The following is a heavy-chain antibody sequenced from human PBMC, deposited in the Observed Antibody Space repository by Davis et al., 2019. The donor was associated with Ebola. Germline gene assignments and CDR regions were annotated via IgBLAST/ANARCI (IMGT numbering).Heavy chain of an antibody. CDR1: GFTFSSYW. Sequence: GESLKISCAASGFTFSSYWMSWVRQAPGKGLEWVANIKQDGSEKYYVDSVKGRFTISRDNAKNTLYLQMNSLRAEDTAVYYCAKGGGYCTGGVCYTLDYWGQGTLVTVSS. D-gene: IGHD2-8*02. V-gene: IGHV3-7*03. J-gene: IGHJ4*02. CDR3: AKGGGYCTGGVCYTLDY. CDR2: IKQDGSEK.